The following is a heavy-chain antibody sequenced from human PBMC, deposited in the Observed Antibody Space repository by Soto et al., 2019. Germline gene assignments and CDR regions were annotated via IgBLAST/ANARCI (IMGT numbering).Heavy chain of an antibody. CDR1: AFTFSSYE. D-gene: IGHD3-10*01. Sequence: PGGSLRLSCAASAFTFSSYEMNWVRQAPGKGLEWVSYISSSGSTIYYADSVKGRFTISRDNANNSLYLQMNSLRAEDTAVYYCARDLMVRGVISSYYGMDVWGQGTTVTVSS. CDR2: ISSSGSTI. V-gene: IGHV3-48*03. J-gene: IGHJ6*02. CDR3: ARDLMVRGVISSYYGMDV.